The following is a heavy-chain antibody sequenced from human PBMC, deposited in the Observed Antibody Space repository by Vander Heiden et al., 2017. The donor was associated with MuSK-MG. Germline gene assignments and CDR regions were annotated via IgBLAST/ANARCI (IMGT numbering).Heavy chain of an antibody. Sequence: EVQLVESGGGLVKPGGYLRLPWHPSAVPSRGYGMTWVRQAPGKGLEWVSSISSSSSYIYYADSVKGRFTISRDNAKNSLYLQMNSLRAEDTAVYYCARAHTAMVEADAFDIWGQGTMVTVSS. V-gene: IGHV3-21*01. CDR3: ARAHTAMVEADAFDI. J-gene: IGHJ3*02. CDR1: AVPSRGYG. CDR2: ISSSSSYI. D-gene: IGHD5-18*01.